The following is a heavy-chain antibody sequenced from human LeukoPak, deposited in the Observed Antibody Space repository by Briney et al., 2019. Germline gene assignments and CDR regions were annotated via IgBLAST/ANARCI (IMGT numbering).Heavy chain of an antibody. CDR3: ARHPTTPDY. J-gene: IGHJ4*02. Sequence: SETLSLTCAVSGGSISSSSYHWGWIRQAPGKGLEWIGTIYYTGVTYYSPSLSSRVTISLDTSRNQFSLKLTPVTAADTAVYFCARHPTTPDYWGQGTLVTVSS. V-gene: IGHV4-39*01. CDR2: IYYTGVT. CDR1: GGSISSSSYH. D-gene: IGHD1-14*01.